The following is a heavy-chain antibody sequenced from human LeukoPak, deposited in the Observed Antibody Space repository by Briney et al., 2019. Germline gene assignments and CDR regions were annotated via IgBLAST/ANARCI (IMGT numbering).Heavy chain of an antibody. J-gene: IGHJ6*03. CDR2: IYYSGST. D-gene: IGHD2-2*01. Sequence: KPSQTLSLTCTVSGGSISSGGYYWSWIRQHPGKGLEWIGYIYYSGSTYYNPPLKSRVAISVDTSKNQFSLKLSSVTAADTAMYYCARLEGDYQLLHYYYYYMDVWGKGTTVTVSS. CDR1: GGSISSGGYY. V-gene: IGHV4-31*03. CDR3: ARLEGDYQLLHYYYYYMDV.